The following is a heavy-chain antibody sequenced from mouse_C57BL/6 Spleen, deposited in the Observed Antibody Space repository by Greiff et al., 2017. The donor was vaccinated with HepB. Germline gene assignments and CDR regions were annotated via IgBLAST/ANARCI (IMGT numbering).Heavy chain of an antibody. CDR3: ARDGDGNYGAMDY. J-gene: IGHJ4*01. CDR2: ISDGGSYT. CDR1: GFTFSSYA. V-gene: IGHV5-4*01. Sequence: EVKLMESGGGLVKPGGSLKLSCAASGFTFSSYAMSWVRQTPEKRLEWVATISDGGSYTYYPDNVKGRFTISRDNAKNNLYLQMSHLESEDTAMYYCARDGDGNYGAMDYWGQGTSVTVSS. D-gene: IGHD2-1*01.